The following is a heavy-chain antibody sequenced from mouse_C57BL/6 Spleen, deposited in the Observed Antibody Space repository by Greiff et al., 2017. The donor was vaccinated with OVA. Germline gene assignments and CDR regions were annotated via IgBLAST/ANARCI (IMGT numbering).Heavy chain of an antibody. CDR3: AELGRGFDY. D-gene: IGHD4-1*01. V-gene: IGHV1-22*01. Sequence: VQLKQSGPELVKPGASVKMSCKASGYTFTDYNMHWVKQSHGKSLEWIGYINPNNGGTSYNQKFKGKATLTVNKSSSTAYMELRSLTSEDSAVYYCAELGRGFDYWGQGTTLTVSS. J-gene: IGHJ2*01. CDR1: GYTFTDYN. CDR2: INPNNGGT.